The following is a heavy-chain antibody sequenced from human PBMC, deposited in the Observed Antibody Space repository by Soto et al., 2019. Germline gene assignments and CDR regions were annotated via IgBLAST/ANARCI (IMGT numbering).Heavy chain of an antibody. CDR1: GYTFTGYY. CDR2: INPNSGGT. J-gene: IGHJ4*02. Sequence: GASVKVSCKPSGYTFTGYYMHWVRQALGQGLEWMGWINPNSGGTNYAQKFQGRVTMTRDTSISTAYMELSRLRSDDTAVYYCARGGAHYDFWRGDYWGQGTLVTVSS. D-gene: IGHD3-3*01. CDR3: ARGGAHYDFWRGDY. V-gene: IGHV1-2*02.